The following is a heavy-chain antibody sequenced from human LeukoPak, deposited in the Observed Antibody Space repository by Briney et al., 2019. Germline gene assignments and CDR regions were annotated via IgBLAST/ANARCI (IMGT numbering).Heavy chain of an antibody. J-gene: IGHJ6*02. CDR1: GGSFSDHY. V-gene: IGHV4-34*12. CDR2: ILDSGST. D-gene: IGHD1-26*01. CDR3: ARVSLSGSYLDV. Sequence: SETLSLTCAVYGGSFSDHYWSWIRKPPGKGLEWIGDILDSGSTNSNPSLKSRITISVDASKNQFSLKLSSVTAADTAVYYCARVSLSGSYLDVWGQGTTVTVSS.